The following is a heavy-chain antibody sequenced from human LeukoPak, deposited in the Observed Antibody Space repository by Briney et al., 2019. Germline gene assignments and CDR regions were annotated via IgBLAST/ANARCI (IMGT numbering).Heavy chain of an antibody. J-gene: IGHJ4*02. CDR3: ARTSGYFDY. D-gene: IGHD3-22*01. CDR2: ISAYNGNT. V-gene: IGHV1-18*01. Sequence: GASVKVSCKASGYSFSAYSVSWVRQAPGQGLEWMGWISAYNGNTNYAQKLQGRVTMTTDTSTSTAYMELRSLRSDDTAVYYCARTSGYFDYWGQGTLVTVSS. CDR1: GYSFSAYS.